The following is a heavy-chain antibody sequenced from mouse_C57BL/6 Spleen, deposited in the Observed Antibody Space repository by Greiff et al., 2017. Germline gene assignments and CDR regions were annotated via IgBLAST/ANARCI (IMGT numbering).Heavy chain of an antibody. CDR1: GYTFTNYW. D-gene: IGHD1-1*01. Sequence: QVQLQQSGAELVRPGTSVKMSCKASGYTFTNYWIGWAKQRPGHGLEWIGDIYPGGGYTNYNEKFKGKATLTADKSSSTAYMQFSSLTSEDSAIYYCARYYGSSNVGAMDYWGQGTSVTVSS. V-gene: IGHV1-63*01. CDR2: IYPGGGYT. J-gene: IGHJ4*01. CDR3: ARYYGSSNVGAMDY.